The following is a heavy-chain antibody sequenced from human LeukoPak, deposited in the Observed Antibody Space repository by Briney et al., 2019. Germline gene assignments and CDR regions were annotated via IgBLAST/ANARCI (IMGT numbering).Heavy chain of an antibody. D-gene: IGHD3-10*01. CDR2: IYPGDSDT. J-gene: IGHJ4*02. CDR3: ARQTLWFGELLEDY. Sequence: GESLKFSCKGSGYSFTSYWIGWVRQMPGKGLELMGIIYPGDSDTRYSTSFQGQVTISADKSISTAYLQWSSLKASDTAMYYCARQTLWFGELLEDYWGQGTLVTVSS. V-gene: IGHV5-51*01. CDR1: GYSFTSYW.